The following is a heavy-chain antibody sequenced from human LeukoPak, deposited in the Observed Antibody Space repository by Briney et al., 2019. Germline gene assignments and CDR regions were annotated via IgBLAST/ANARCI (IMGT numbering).Heavy chain of an antibody. D-gene: IGHD2-2*01. CDR3: ARVPRHCSSTSCYLYNWFDP. Sequence: SETLSLTCTVPGGPISSYYWSWIRQPPGKGLEWIGYNYYSGSTNYNPSLKSRITISGDTSKNQYSLRLSSVTAADTAVYYCARVPRHCSSTSCYLYNWFDPWGQGTLVTVAS. CDR1: GGPISSYY. J-gene: IGHJ5*02. V-gene: IGHV4-59*01. CDR2: NYYSGST.